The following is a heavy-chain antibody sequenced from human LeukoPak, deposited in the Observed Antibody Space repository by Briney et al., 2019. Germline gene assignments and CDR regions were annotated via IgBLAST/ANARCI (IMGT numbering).Heavy chain of an antibody. CDR1: GGSFSGYY. Sequence: PSETLSLTCAVYGGSFSGYYWSWIRQPPGKGLEWIGEINQSGSTNYNPSLKSRVTISVDTSKNQFSLKLSSVTAADTAVYYCARGGNGSGRPFDYWGQGTLVTVSS. J-gene: IGHJ4*02. CDR2: INQSGST. CDR3: ARGGNGSGRPFDY. V-gene: IGHV4-34*01. D-gene: IGHD3-10*01.